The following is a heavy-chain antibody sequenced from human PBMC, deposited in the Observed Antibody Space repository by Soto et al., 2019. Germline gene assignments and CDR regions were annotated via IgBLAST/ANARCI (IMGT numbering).Heavy chain of an antibody. Sequence: AETLSLTCAVSVGSISSYYWSWVRQPPGKGLEWIGYIYYSGSTNYNPSLKSRVTISVDTSKNQFSLKLSSVTAADTAVYYCARWDSSGWYDGMDVWGQGTTVTVSS. CDR1: VGSISSYY. J-gene: IGHJ6*02. V-gene: IGHV4-59*01. CDR3: ARWDSSGWYDGMDV. CDR2: IYYSGST. D-gene: IGHD6-19*01.